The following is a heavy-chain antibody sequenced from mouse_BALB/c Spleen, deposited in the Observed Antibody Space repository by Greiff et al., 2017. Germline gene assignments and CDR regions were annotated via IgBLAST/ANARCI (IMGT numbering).Heavy chain of an antibody. CDR2: IDPSDSET. V-gene: IGHV1S126*01. CDR1: GYSFTSYW. J-gene: IGHJ4*01. CDR3: ARWGGIYYAMDY. Sequence: VKLMESGPQLVRPGASVKISCKASGYSFTSYWMHWVKQRPGQGLEWIGMIDPSDSETRLNQKFKDKATLTVDKSSSTAYMQLSSPTSEDSAVYYCARWGGIYYAMDYWGQGTSVTVSS.